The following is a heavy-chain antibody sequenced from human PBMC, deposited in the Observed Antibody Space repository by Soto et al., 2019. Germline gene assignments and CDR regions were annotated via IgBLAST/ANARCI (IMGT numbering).Heavy chain of an antibody. V-gene: IGHV2-70*04. Sequence: SGPTLVNPTQTLTLTCTFSGFSLSTSGMRVSWIRQPPGKALEWLARIDWVDDKFYSISLKTRLTISKDTSKNQVVLTMPNMDTPDTATYWCARAIGGPRKFTGMDVWGQVTRVTDSS. J-gene: IGHJ6*02. D-gene: IGHD1-26*01. CDR3: ARAIGGPRKFTGMDV. CDR2: IDWVDDK. CDR1: GFSLSTSGMR.